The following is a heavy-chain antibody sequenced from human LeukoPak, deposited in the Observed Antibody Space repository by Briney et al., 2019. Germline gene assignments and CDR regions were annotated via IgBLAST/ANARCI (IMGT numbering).Heavy chain of an antibody. J-gene: IGHJ3*02. CDR3: ARNGYSYGFVI. Sequence: PSETLSLTCTVSGGSISTYYWSWIRQPPGKGLEWIAYISYSGSTNYNPSLKSRVTISVDTSKNQFSLKLNSVTAADTAVYFCARNGYSYGFVIWGQGTMFTVSS. V-gene: IGHV4-59*08. D-gene: IGHD5-18*01. CDR1: GGSISTYY. CDR2: ISYSGST.